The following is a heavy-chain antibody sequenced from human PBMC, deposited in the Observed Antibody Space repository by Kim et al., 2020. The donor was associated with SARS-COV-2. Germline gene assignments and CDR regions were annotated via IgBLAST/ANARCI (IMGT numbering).Heavy chain of an antibody. CDR1: GFTFSSYG. D-gene: IGHD6-13*01. CDR3: AKDGRRAAASDY. CDR2: ISYDGSNK. V-gene: IGHV3-30*18. Sequence: GGSLRLSCAASGFTFSSYGMHWVRQAPGKGLEWVAVISYDGSNKYYADSVKGRFTISRDNSKNTLYLQMNSLRAEDTAVYYCAKDGRRAAASDYWGQGTLVTVSS. J-gene: IGHJ4*02.